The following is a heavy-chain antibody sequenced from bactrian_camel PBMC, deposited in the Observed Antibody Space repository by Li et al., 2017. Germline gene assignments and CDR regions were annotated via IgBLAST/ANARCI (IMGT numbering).Heavy chain of an antibody. D-gene: IGHD6*01. V-gene: IGHV3-2*01. CDR1: GFTFSSYA. J-gene: IGHJ4*01. Sequence: VQLVESGGGLVQPGDSLRVSCAVSGFTFSSYAMSWVRQAPGKGLEWVSTIVSDGRNTYYADSVKGRFTISRDNAKNTVYLQMNSLQSEDSGMYYCAADLGWCGSAPLQREFRNWGQGTQVTVS. CDR2: IVSDGRNT. CDR3: AADLGWCGSAPLQREFRN.